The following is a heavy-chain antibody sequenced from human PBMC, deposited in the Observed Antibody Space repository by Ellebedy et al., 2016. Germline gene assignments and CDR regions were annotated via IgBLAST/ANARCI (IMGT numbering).Heavy chain of an antibody. D-gene: IGHD3-10*01. J-gene: IGHJ4*02. V-gene: IGHV1-18*04. CDR2: VNTFSGNT. Sequence: ASVKVSCXASGYTFTTFSLTWVRQIPGQGLEWMCFVNTFSGNTKFAQKFQGRVSMTTDSSTHTAYMDLRSLRSDDTAMYYCAKTSGWGYGENWGQGTLVTVSS. CDR1: GYTFTTFS. CDR3: AKTSGWGYGEN.